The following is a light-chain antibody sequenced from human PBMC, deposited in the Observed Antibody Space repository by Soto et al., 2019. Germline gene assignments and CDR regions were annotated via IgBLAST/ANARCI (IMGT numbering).Light chain of an antibody. CDR3: QQYDTSPMT. CDR1: QSVSSNY. V-gene: IGKV3-20*01. J-gene: IGKJ1*01. Sequence: EIVLTQSPGTLSLSPGERATLSRRASQSVSSNYLAWYQQKPGQAPRLLVSGVSTRATGIPDRFGGSGSGTDFTLTISRLEPEDFAVYYCQQYDTSPMTFGQGTKVDIK. CDR2: GVS.